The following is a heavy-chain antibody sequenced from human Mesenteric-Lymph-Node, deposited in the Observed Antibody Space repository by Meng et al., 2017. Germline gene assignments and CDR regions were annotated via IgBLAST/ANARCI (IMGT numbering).Heavy chain of an antibody. CDR3: ARDGVPMTTVTCFDY. D-gene: IGHD4-17*01. J-gene: IGHJ4*02. CDR1: GFTFSSYG. V-gene: IGHV3-33*01. Sequence: LKISCAASGFTFSSYGMHWVRQAPGKGLEWVAVIWYDGSNKYYADSVKGRFTISRDNSKNTLYLQMNSLRAEDTAVYYCARDGVPMTTVTCFDYWGQGTLVTVSS. CDR2: IWYDGSNK.